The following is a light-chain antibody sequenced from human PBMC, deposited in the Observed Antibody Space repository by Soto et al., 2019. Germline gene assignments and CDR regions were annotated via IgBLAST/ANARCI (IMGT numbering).Light chain of an antibody. CDR1: QSVSSSY. Sequence: EIVLTQSPGTLSLSPGERATLSCRSSQSVSSSYLAWYQQKPGQAPRLLIYDVSSRATGIPDRFSGSGSGTDFTLTISSVEPEDFAVYYCQQYGSSPTFGQGTKVEIK. V-gene: IGKV3-20*01. J-gene: IGKJ1*01. CDR2: DVS. CDR3: QQYGSSPT.